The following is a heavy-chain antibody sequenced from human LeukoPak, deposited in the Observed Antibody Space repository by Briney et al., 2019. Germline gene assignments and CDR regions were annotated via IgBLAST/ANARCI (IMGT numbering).Heavy chain of an antibody. Sequence: GGSLRLSCEASGFIFSSYGMSWVRQAPGKGLEWVSGIGGSGGSTYYEDSVKGRFIISRDNSKNTLSLQMNSLRAEDTALYYCAKGDLPLLYGGAFDSWGQGILVTVSS. D-gene: IGHD1-26*01. CDR2: IGGSGGST. J-gene: IGHJ4*02. CDR3: AKGDLPLLYGGAFDS. V-gene: IGHV3-23*01. CDR1: GFIFSSYG.